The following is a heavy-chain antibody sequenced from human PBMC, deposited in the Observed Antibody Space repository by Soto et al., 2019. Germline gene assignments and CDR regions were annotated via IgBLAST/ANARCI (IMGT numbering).Heavy chain of an antibody. J-gene: IGHJ4*02. Sequence: SETLSLTCTVSGGSISIYYWSWIRQPPGKGLEWIAFIYYDGTTYYNPSLKSRVTMSVDTSNSQFYLKLTSVTAADTAVYYCARAEGLKDFWSGYSYPFDYWGQRTLVTVSS. V-gene: IGHV4-59*01. D-gene: IGHD3-3*01. CDR3: ARAEGLKDFWSGYSYPFDY. CDR1: GGSISIYY. CDR2: IYYDGTT.